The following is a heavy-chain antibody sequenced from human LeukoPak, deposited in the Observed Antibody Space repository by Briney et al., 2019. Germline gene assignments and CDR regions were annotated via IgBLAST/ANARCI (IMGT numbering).Heavy chain of an antibody. CDR3: GGRDGYNYTMDV. Sequence: SETLSLTCTVSGGSISNYYWSWIRQPPGKGLEWIGYIYYSGSTNYNPSLKSRVTISVDTSKNQFSLKLSSVTAADTAVYYCGGRDGYNYTMDVWGKGTTVTVSS. J-gene: IGHJ6*03. CDR2: IYYSGST. D-gene: IGHD5-24*01. CDR1: GGSISNYY. V-gene: IGHV4-59*01.